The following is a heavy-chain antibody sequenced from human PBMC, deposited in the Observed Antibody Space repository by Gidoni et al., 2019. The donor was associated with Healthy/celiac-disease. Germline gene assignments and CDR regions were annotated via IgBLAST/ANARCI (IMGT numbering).Heavy chain of an antibody. CDR2: IFSNDER. D-gene: IGHD3-22*01. V-gene: IGHV2-26*01. CDR3: ARLVSVITTSWFIP. Sequence: QVTLKESGPVLVYPTDTLTLTCTLPRFSLSTASMGVRRLRQPPGKALEWLAHIFSNDERSYGTPLKSRRTISTAKSKSQVVLTMTNLEAVDTATYYCARLVSVITTSWFIPWGQRTLVTVSS. CDR1: RFSLSTASMG. J-gene: IGHJ5*02.